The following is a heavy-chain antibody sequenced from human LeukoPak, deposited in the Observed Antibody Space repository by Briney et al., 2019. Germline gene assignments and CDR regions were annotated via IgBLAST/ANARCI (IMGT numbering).Heavy chain of an antibody. V-gene: IGHV3-21*01. CDR3: AELGITMIGGV. Sequence: GGSLRLSCAASGFTFSSSNMNWVRQAPGKGLEWVSSISFSSTYIYYADSVKGRFTISRDNAKNSLYLQMNSLRAEDTAVYYCAELGITMIGGVWGKGTTVTISS. D-gene: IGHD3-10*02. CDR2: ISFSSTYI. J-gene: IGHJ6*04. CDR1: GFTFSSSN.